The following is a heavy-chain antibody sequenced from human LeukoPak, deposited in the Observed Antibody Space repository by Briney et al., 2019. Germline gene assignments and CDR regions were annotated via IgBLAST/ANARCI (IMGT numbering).Heavy chain of an antibody. V-gene: IGHV1-2*06. J-gene: IGHJ3*02. D-gene: IGHD3-22*01. CDR2: INPNSGGT. Sequence: ASVKVSCKASGYTFTGYYMHWVRQAPGQGLEWVGRINPNSGGTNYAQKFQGRVTMTRDTSISTAHMELSRLRSDDTAVYYCARERIGYYDSSGYAFDIWGQGTMVTVSS. CDR1: GYTFTGYY. CDR3: ARERIGYYDSSGYAFDI.